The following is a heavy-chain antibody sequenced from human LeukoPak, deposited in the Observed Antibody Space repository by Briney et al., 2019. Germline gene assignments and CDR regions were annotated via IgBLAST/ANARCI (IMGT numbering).Heavy chain of an antibody. CDR3: ARTRGVVVILDAFDI. J-gene: IGHJ3*02. CDR1: GYTFTGHY. CDR2: INPNSGGT. V-gene: IGHV1-2*02. Sequence: ASVKVSCKASGYTFTGHYMHWVRQAPGQGLEWMGWINPNSGGTNYAQKFQGRVTMTRDTSISTAYMELSRLRSDDTAVYYCARTRGVVVILDAFDIWGQGTMVTVSS. D-gene: IGHD3-22*01.